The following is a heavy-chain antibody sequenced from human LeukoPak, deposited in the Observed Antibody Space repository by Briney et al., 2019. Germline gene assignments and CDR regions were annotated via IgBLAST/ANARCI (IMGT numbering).Heavy chain of an antibody. D-gene: IGHD3-16*01. CDR2: IYHSGST. CDR3: AREPITSGGNDAFDI. Sequence: SETLSLTCTVSGGSISSSNWWSWVRQPPGKGLEWIGEIYHSGSTNYNPSLKSRVTISIDTSKNQFSLKLNSVTAADTAVFYCAREPITSGGNDAFDIWGQGTMVTVSS. V-gene: IGHV4-4*02. J-gene: IGHJ3*02. CDR1: GGSISSSNW.